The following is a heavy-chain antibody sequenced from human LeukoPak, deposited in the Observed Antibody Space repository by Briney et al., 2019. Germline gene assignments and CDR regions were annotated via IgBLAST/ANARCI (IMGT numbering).Heavy chain of an antibody. CDR1: GYTFTSYY. D-gene: IGHD5-18*01. Sequence: ASVKVSCKASGYTFTSYYMHWVRQAPGQGLEWMGIINPSGGSTSYAQKFQGRVTMTRDTSTSTVCMELSSLRSEDTAVYYCASILSSTAMVRYYFDYWGQGTLVTVSS. J-gene: IGHJ4*02. CDR3: ASILSSTAMVRYYFDY. V-gene: IGHV1-46*01. CDR2: INPSGGST.